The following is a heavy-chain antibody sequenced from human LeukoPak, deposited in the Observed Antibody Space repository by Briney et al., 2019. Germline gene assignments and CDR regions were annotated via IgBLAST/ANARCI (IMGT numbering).Heavy chain of an antibody. V-gene: IGHV3-23*01. CDR3: AKDRPNYYDSSGHYYRRNGDY. J-gene: IGHJ4*02. D-gene: IGHD3-22*01. CDR2: LTSSGGST. Sequence: GGSLRLSCAASGFTFSSYAMSWVRHAPGKGREWVSSLTSSGGSTYYAASVKGQFTISRDNSKNTVYLQMNSLRDEDTAVYYCAKDRPNYYDSSGHYYRRNGDYWGQGTLVTVSS. CDR1: GFTFSSYA.